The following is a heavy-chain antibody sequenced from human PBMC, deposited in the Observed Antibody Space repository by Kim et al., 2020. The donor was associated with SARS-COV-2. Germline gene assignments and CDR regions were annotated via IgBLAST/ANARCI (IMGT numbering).Heavy chain of an antibody. V-gene: IGHV1-8*01. CDR1: GYTFTSYD. Sequence: ASVKVSCKASGYTFTSYDINWVRQATGQGLEWMGWMNPNSGNTGYAQKFQGRVTMTRNTSISTAYMELSSLRSEDTAVYYCARRREVAARPNYYYGMDVWGQGTTVTVSS. CDR3: ARRREVAARPNYYYGMDV. D-gene: IGHD6-6*01. CDR2: MNPNSGNT. J-gene: IGHJ6*02.